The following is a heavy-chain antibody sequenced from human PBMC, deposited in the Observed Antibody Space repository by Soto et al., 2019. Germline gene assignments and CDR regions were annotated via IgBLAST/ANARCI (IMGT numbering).Heavy chain of an antibody. J-gene: IGHJ5*02. Sequence: QVQLVQSGAEVKKPGASVKVSCKGSGYTFTRYGINWVRQAPGQGLEWMGWISADNGHTNYAQKLQGRVTMTTDTSTSKAYMELRSLRSDDTAVYYCARDVAAAATNWFDPWGQGTLVTVSS. V-gene: IGHV1-18*01. CDR2: ISADNGHT. D-gene: IGHD6-13*01. CDR1: GYTFTRYG. CDR3: ARDVAAAATNWFDP.